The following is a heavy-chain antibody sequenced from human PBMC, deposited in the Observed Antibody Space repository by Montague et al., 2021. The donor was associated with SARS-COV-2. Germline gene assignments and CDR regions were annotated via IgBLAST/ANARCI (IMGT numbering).Heavy chain of an antibody. V-gene: IGHV4-39*01. CDR1: GGSVSSSSYY. CDR3: ARHITGSGNAFDI. CDR2: IYYTGST. Sequence: ECLSLTHTVSGGSVSSSSYYWGWIRQPPGKGLEWIGSIYYTGSTYYNPSLKSRVTISVDTSKNQFSLKLSSVTAADTAVYYCARHITGSGNAFDIWGQGTMVTVSS. J-gene: IGHJ3*02. D-gene: IGHD3-10*01.